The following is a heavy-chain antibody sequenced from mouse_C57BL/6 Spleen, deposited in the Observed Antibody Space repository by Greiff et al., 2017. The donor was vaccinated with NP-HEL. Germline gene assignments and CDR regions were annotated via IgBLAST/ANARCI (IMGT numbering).Heavy chain of an antibody. D-gene: IGHD1-1*01. CDR3: ARYSYYGSRYLYYFDY. J-gene: IGHJ2*01. CDR2: ISSGGSYT. Sequence: EVKLVESGGDLVKPGGSLKLSCAASGFTFSSYGMSWVRQTPDKRLEWVATISSGGSYTYYPDSVKGRFTISRDNAKNTLYLQMSSLKSEDTAMYYCARYSYYGSRYLYYFDYWGQSTTLTVSS. CDR1: GFTFSSYG. V-gene: IGHV5-6*02.